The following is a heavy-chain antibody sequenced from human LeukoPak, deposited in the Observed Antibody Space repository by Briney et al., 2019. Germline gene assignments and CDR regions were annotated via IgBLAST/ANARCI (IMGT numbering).Heavy chain of an antibody. CDR2: IRSKANSYAT. CDR1: GFTFSGSA. CDR3: TTSAVGIAVAGKAVYFDY. D-gene: IGHD6-19*01. Sequence: PGGSLRLSCAASGFTFSGSAMHWVRQASGKGLEWVGRIRSKANSYATAYAASVKGRFTISRDDSKNTAYLQMNSLKTEDTAVYYCTTSAVGIAVAGKAVYFDYWGQGTLVTVSS. J-gene: IGHJ4*02. V-gene: IGHV3-73*01.